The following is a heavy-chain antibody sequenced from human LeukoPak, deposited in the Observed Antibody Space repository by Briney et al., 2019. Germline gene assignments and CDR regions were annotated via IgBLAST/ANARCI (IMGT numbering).Heavy chain of an antibody. Sequence: GGSLRLSCAASGFTFSDYSMNWVRQAPGKGLEWVSYISISSSTIYYADSVKGRFTIFRDDAKNSLYLQMNSLRAEDTALYYCARLKGRYYDSSGYYPFSPWGQGTLVTVSS. J-gene: IGHJ5*02. CDR3: ARLKGRYYDSSGYYPFSP. CDR2: ISISSSTI. V-gene: IGHV3-48*01. D-gene: IGHD3-22*01. CDR1: GFTFSDYS.